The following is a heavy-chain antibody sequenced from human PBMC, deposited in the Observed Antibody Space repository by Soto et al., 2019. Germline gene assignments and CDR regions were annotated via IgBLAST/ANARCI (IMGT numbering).Heavy chain of an antibody. D-gene: IGHD4-17*01. CDR2: ISGSGAST. Sequence: EVQLLESGGGLVQPGGSLRLSCAASGFTFRNYAMSWVRQAPGKGLEWVSGISGSGASTYQADTVKGRFTISRDSSKNTLQLQMNSLRAEDTALYYCAKDSKDYGVYNTWYFDLWGRGTLVTVSS. CDR1: GFTFRNYA. CDR3: AKDSKDYGVYNTWYFDL. J-gene: IGHJ2*01. V-gene: IGHV3-23*01.